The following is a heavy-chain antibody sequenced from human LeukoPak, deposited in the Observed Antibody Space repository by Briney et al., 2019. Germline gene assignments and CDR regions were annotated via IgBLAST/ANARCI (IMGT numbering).Heavy chain of an antibody. V-gene: IGHV3-30*04. D-gene: IGHD3-10*01. J-gene: IGHJ3*02. Sequence: GGSLRLSCVVSGFTFSSYAMHWVRQAPGKGLEWLAVISYDGSNKYYADSVKGRFTISRDNSKNTLYLQMNSLRAEDTAVYYCAGDPTMVRGVNDAFDIWGRGTMVTVSS. CDR2: ISYDGSNK. CDR3: AGDPTMVRGVNDAFDI. CDR1: GFTFSSYA.